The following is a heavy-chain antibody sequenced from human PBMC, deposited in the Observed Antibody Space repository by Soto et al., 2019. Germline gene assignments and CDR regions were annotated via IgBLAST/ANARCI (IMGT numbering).Heavy chain of an antibody. V-gene: IGHV1-18*01. CDR2: ISAYNGKR. CDR1: GYDFTSYG. CDR3: ARGRIVASIHDAFEI. J-gene: IGHJ3*02. Sequence: QGQLLQSGDEVKKPGASVRVSCRASGYDFTSYGISWVRQAPGQGLEWVSWISAYNGKRDTAQKLQGRVTMTLYTSTDTAHMELGDLTSADTAVYYCARGRIVASIHDAFEIWCQGTMVAVSS. D-gene: IGHD2-15*01.